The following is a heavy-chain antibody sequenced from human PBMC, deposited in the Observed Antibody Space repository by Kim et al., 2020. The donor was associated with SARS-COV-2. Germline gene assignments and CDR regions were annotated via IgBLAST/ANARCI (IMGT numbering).Heavy chain of an antibody. CDR2: IKGDGSEK. CDR3: ARDRKYSLDY. Sequence: GGSLRLSCVVSGFSFSSNWMSWVRQAPGKGLEWVAKIKGDGSEKYYVNSVEGRFIISRDNAKNSLYLQMNSLSAEDTAVYYCARDRKYSLDYWGQGTLVTVSS. CDR1: GFSFSSNW. D-gene: IGHD2-15*01. V-gene: IGHV3-7*01. J-gene: IGHJ4*02.